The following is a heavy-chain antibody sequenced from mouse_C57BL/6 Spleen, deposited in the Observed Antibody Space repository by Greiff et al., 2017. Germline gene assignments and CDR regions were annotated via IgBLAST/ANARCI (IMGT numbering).Heavy chain of an antibody. J-gene: IGHJ1*03. D-gene: IGHD1-1*01. CDR1: GFSLTSYG. V-gene: IGHV2-2*01. CDR3: ARYPIYYYGSSGYVDV. Sequence: VKLMESGPGLVQPSQSLSITCTVSGFSLTSYGVHWVRQSPGKGLGWLGVIWSGGSTDDNAAFISRLSISKDNSKSQVFFKMNSLQADDTAIYYCARYPIYYYGSSGYVDVWGTGTTVTVSS. CDR2: IWSGGST.